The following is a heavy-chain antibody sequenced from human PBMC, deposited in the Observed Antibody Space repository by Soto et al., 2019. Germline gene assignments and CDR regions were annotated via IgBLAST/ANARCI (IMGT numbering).Heavy chain of an antibody. J-gene: IGHJ4*02. CDR2: MNPNSGNT. Sequence: ASVKVSCKASGYTFTSYDINWVRQATGQGLEWMGWMNPNSGNTGYAQKFQGRVTMTRNTSISTAYMELSSLRSEDTAVYYCARVRRITFGGVIQYWGQGTLVTVSS. D-gene: IGHD3-16*02. CDR3: ARVRRITFGGVIQY. CDR1: GYTFTSYD. V-gene: IGHV1-8*01.